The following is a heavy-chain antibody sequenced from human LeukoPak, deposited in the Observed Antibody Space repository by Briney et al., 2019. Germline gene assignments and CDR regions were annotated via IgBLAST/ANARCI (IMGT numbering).Heavy chain of an antibody. D-gene: IGHD5-12*01. CDR3: AXNSGYXXXXLFGY. CDR1: GYTFTSYG. Sequence: ASVKVSCKASGYTFTSYGISWVRQAPGQGLEWMGWISAYNGNTNYXXKXXXRVTMTTDTSTSTAYMELRSLRSDDTAVYYCAXNSGYXXXXLFGYWGQGTLVTVSS. V-gene: IGHV1-18*01. CDR2: ISAYNGNT. J-gene: IGHJ4*02.